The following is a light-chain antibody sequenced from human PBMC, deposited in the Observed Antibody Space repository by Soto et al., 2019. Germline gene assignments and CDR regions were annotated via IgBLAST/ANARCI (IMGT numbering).Light chain of an antibody. J-gene: IGLJ1*01. CDR2: EAS. V-gene: IGLV2-23*01. CDR3: CSNAAGSNYV. CDR1: SSDVGSHNL. Sequence: QSALTQPASVSGSPGQSITISCTGTSSDVGSHNLVSWYQHYPGKAPKLIIFEASKRPSGVSNRFSGSKSGSTASLTISGLQAEAEADYYCCSNAAGSNYVFGNVTKLTV.